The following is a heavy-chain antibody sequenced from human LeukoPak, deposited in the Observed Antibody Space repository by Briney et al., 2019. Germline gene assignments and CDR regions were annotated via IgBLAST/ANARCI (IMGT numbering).Heavy chain of an antibody. J-gene: IGHJ4*02. CDR1: GFTFGDYA. CDR3: SRSRGYSYGYSDY. Sequence: GGSLRLSCTPSGFTFGDYAMSWVRQAPGKGLEWVGFIRSKTYGGTTEYAASAKGRFTISRDDSKTIAYLQMDSLKTEDTAVYYCSRSRGYSYGYSDYWGQVTLVTVSS. V-gene: IGHV3-49*04. CDR2: IRSKTYGGTT. D-gene: IGHD5-18*01.